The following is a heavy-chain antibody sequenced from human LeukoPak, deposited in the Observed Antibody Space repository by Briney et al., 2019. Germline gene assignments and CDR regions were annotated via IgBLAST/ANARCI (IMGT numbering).Heavy chain of an antibody. J-gene: IGHJ6*03. CDR1: GFTFSSYG. CDR2: IRYNGNNQ. V-gene: IGHV3-30*02. D-gene: IGHD3-10*01. CDR3: AKDSAFYYIDV. Sequence: GGSLRPSCAASGFTFSSYGMHWVRQAPGKGLEWVAFIRYNGNNQYYADSVKGRFTISRDNSKNTLYLQMNSLKGDDTAVYYCAKDSAFYYIDVWGKGTTVIISS.